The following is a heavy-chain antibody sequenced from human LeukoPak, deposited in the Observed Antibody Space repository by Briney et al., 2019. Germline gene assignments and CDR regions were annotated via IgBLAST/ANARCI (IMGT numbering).Heavy chain of an antibody. Sequence: SETLSLTCTVSGGPISSSSYYWGWIRQPPGKGLEWIGSIYYSGSTYYNPSLKSRVTISVDTSKNQFSLKLSSVTAADTAVYYCARVVDDVGYYYMDVWGKGTTVTVSS. CDR1: GGPISSSSYY. CDR2: IYYSGST. D-gene: IGHD2-2*01. V-gene: IGHV4-39*07. J-gene: IGHJ6*03. CDR3: ARVVDDVGYYYMDV.